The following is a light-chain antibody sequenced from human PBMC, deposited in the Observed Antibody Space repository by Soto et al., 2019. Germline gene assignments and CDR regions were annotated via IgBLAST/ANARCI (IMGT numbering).Light chain of an antibody. CDR3: QQVNSYPLT. Sequence: VHTTLSHSAQSSSVGYTVTITCRASQGIRNDLGWYQQKPGKAPKRLIYATSTFQSGLPSRFSGSGSGTEFTLTISSLQPEDFATYYCQQVNSYPLTVGGGTKVEI. J-gene: IGKJ4*01. CDR2: ATS. V-gene: IGKV1-17*01. CDR1: QGIRND.